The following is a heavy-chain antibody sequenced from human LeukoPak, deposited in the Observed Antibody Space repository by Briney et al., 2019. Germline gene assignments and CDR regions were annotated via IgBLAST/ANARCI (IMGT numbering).Heavy chain of an antibody. V-gene: IGHV1-8*01. Sequence: ASVNVSCKASGYTFTSYDINWVRQATGQGLEWMGWMNPNSGNTGYAQKFQGRVTITRNTSRSTAYMELSSLRSEDTAVYYCARWGVITFFDYWGQGTLVTVSS. CDR1: GYTFTSYD. CDR3: ARWGVITFFDY. D-gene: IGHD3-10*01. CDR2: MNPNSGNT. J-gene: IGHJ4*02.